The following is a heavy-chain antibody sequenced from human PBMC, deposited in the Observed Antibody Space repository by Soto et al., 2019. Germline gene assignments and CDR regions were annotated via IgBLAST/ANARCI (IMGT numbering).Heavy chain of an antibody. CDR1: GFTFSSYG. Sequence: PGGSLRLSCAASGFTFSSYGMHWVRQAPGKGLEWVAVIWYDGSNKYYADSVKGRFTISRDNSKNTLYLQMNSLRAEDTAVYYCARDLFYDSSGSYPNFDYWGQGTLVTVSS. V-gene: IGHV3-33*01. J-gene: IGHJ4*02. CDR2: IWYDGSNK. CDR3: ARDLFYDSSGSYPNFDY. D-gene: IGHD3-22*01.